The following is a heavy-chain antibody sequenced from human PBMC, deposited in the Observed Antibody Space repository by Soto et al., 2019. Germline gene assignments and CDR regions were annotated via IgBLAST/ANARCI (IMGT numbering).Heavy chain of an antibody. J-gene: IGHJ4*02. Sequence: GGSLRLSCAASGFTFTSYTMNWVRQAPGKGLEWVSSISSSSDYIYYADSMKGRVTISRDNAKNSLFLDMNSLTGEDTAVYYCARARVYATGPLDFWGQGTLVTVSS. CDR3: ARARVYATGPLDF. D-gene: IGHD6-13*01. CDR1: GFTFTSYT. CDR2: ISSSSDYI. V-gene: IGHV3-21*06.